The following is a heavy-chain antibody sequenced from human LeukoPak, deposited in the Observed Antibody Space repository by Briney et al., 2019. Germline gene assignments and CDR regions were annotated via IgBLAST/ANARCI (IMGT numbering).Heavy chain of an antibody. V-gene: IGHV4-30-2*01. J-gene: IGHJ4*02. D-gene: IGHD2-2*02. CDR1: GGSISSGGFS. CDR2: IYHSGST. CDR3: ARTSGGCTSCYTYFDY. Sequence: SQTLSLTCAVSGGSISSGGFSWSWIRQPPGKGLEWIGYIYHSGSTYYNPSLKSRVTISVDRSKNQFSLKLSSVTAADTAVYYCARTSGGCTSCYTYFDYWGQGTLVTVSS.